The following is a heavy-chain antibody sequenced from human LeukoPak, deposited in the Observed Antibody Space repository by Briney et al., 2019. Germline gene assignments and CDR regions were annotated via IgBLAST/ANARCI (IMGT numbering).Heavy chain of an antibody. D-gene: IGHD3-22*01. CDR3: ARANYYDSSGYLYYFDY. V-gene: IGHV4-34*01. Sequence: PSETLSLTCAVYGGSFSGYYWSWIRQPPGKGLEWIGEISHSGSTNYNPSLKSRVTISVDTSKNQFSLKLSSVTAADTAVYYCARANYYDSSGYLYYFDYWGQGTLVTVSS. CDR1: GGSFSGYY. CDR2: ISHSGST. J-gene: IGHJ4*02.